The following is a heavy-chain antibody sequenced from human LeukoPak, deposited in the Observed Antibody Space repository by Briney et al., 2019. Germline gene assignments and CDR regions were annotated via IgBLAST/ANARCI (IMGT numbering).Heavy chain of an antibody. V-gene: IGHV3-48*03. CDR3: ARDGGSAWFLDY. Sequence: QPGGSLRLSCEDSGSTFRSYEMNWVRQAPGKGLEWIAYLSSSGSAFSYADSVKGRFTIARDNAKNSVYLEMNSLRADDTAVYYCARDGGSAWFLDYWGQGTLVTVSS. CDR2: LSSSGSAF. CDR1: GSTFRSYE. D-gene: IGHD6-19*01. J-gene: IGHJ4*02.